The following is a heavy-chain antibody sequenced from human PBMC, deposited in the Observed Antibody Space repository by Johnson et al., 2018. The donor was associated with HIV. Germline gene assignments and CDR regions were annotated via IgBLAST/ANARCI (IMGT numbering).Heavy chain of an antibody. V-gene: IGHV3-30*04. CDR3: ARDYQDSRIDAFDI. CDR1: GFTFTTYT. CDR2: ISYDGINK. Sequence: QVQLVESGGGVVQPGRSLRLSCAASGFTFTTYTIHWVRQPPGKGLEWVAVISYDGINKYYADSVKGRFTISRDNSKNTLYLQMNSLRAEDTAVYYCARDYQDSRIDAFDIWGQGTMVTVSS. D-gene: IGHD6-13*01. J-gene: IGHJ3*02.